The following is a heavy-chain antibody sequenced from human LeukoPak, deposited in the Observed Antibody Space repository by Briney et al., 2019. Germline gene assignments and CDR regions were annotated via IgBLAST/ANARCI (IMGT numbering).Heavy chain of an antibody. CDR1: GFIFSDYY. V-gene: IGHV3-11*01. CDR3: ARGKTGSYYSRSYYMDV. D-gene: IGHD3-10*01. J-gene: IGHJ6*03. Sequence: GGSLRLSCAASGFIFSDYYMSWIRQAPGKGLEWVSYISSSGITIYYADSVKGRFTISRDNAKNSLYLQMNSLRAEDTAVYYCARGKTGSYYSRSYYMDVWGKGTTVTISS. CDR2: ISSSGITI.